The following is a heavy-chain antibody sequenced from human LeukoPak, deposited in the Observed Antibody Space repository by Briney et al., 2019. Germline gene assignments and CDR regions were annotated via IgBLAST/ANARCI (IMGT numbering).Heavy chain of an antibody. CDR2: ISSSSSYI. CDR3: AKDPSPIVGANFYVDV. D-gene: IGHD1-26*01. CDR1: GFTFSSYR. Sequence: GGSLRLSCAASGFTFSSYRMNWVRQAPGKGLEWVSYISSSSSYIYYADSVKGRFTISRDNAKNSLYLQMNSLRAEDTAVYYCAKDPSPIVGANFYVDVWGKGTTVTISS. J-gene: IGHJ6*03. V-gene: IGHV3-21*01.